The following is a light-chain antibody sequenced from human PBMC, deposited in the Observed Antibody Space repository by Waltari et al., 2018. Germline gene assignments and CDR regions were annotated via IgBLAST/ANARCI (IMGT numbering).Light chain of an antibody. Sequence: DIVLTQSPGTLSLSPGERGTLSCRASQSVSRFLAWYQQIPGQPPRLLIYGESTRATGIPDRFSGSGSGTDFSLTISRLEPEDFAVYYCQKYDRLPATFGQGTKVEIK. J-gene: IGKJ1*01. CDR2: GES. V-gene: IGKV3-20*01. CDR1: QSVSRF. CDR3: QKYDRLPAT.